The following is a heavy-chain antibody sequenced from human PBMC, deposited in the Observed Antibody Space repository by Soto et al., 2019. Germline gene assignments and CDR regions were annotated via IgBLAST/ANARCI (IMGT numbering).Heavy chain of an antibody. V-gene: IGHV3-30*18. CDR3: AKELAAINYYYGMDV. CDR2: ISYDGSNK. Sequence: GGSLRLSCAASGFTFSSYGMHWVRQAPGKGLEWVAVISYDGSNKYYADSVKGRFTISRDNSKNTLYLQMNSLRAEDTAVYYCAKELAAINYYYGMDVWGQGTTVTVSS. CDR1: GFTFSSYG. D-gene: IGHD2-2*02. J-gene: IGHJ6*02.